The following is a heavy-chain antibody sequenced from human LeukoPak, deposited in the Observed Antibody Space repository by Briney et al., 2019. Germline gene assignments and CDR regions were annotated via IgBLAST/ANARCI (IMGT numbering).Heavy chain of an antibody. D-gene: IGHD6-19*01. Sequence: SETLSPTCTVSGGSISGYYWSWIRQPPGKGLEWIGYIYYSGGTNYNPSLKSRVTISLDTSKNQFSLKLSSVTAADTAVYYCARSHSSGWYDDYWGQGTLVTVSS. V-gene: IGHV4-59*01. CDR3: ARSHSSGWYDDY. J-gene: IGHJ4*02. CDR1: GGSISGYY. CDR2: IYYSGGT.